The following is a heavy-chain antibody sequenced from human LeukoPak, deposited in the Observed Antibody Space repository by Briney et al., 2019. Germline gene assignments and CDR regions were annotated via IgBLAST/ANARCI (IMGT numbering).Heavy chain of an antibody. CDR3: ANGGGEYSSSWYGDYFDY. V-gene: IGHV3-30*02. CDR2: IRYDGSNK. CDR1: GFTFSSYG. Sequence: PGGSLRLSCAASGFTFSSYGMHWVRQAPGKGLEWVAFIRYDGSNKYYADSVKGRFTISRDNSKNTLYLQMNSLRAEDTAVYYCANGGGEYSSSWYGDYFDYWGQGTLVTVSP. D-gene: IGHD6-13*01. J-gene: IGHJ4*02.